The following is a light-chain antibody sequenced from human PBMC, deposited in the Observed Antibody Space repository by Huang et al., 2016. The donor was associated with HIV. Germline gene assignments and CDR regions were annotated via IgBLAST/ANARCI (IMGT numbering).Light chain of an antibody. CDR2: DTS. J-gene: IGKJ4*01. CDR1: QSVGNY. CDR3: QQRSSGVT. Sequence: IVLTQSPATLSWYPGERVTLSCRASQSVGNYIAWYQQHPGQSPQLLIYDTSNRATGTPVRFSGSGSGTDFTLTISSLESEDFAVYCCQQRSSGVTFGGGTKVQVK. V-gene: IGKV3-11*01.